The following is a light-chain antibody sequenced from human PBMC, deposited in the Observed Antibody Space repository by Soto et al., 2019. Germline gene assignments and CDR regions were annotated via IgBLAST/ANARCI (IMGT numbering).Light chain of an antibody. J-gene: IGKJ1*01. CDR3: QQYNSYSWT. CDR2: DAS. V-gene: IGKV1-5*01. Sequence: DLQMTRSPSTLSASVGDRVTITCRASQRISSWLAWYQQKPGKAPKLLIYDASSLESGVPSRFSGSGSGTEFTLTISSLQPDDFATYYCQQYNSYSWTFGQGTKVEIK. CDR1: QRISSW.